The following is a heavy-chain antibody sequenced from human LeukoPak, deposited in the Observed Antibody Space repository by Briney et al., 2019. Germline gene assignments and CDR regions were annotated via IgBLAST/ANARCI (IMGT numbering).Heavy chain of an antibody. D-gene: IGHD3-22*01. CDR2: IIPILGIA. CDR1: GGTFSSYA. J-gene: IGHJ4*02. CDR3: ARDRGYDSSGYSPTGPLFDY. Sequence: SVKVSCKASGGTFSSYAISWVRQAPGQGLEWMGRIIPILGIANHAQKFQGRVTITADKSTSTAYMELSSLRSEDTAVYYCARDRGYDSSGYSPTGPLFDYWGQGTLVTVSS. V-gene: IGHV1-69*04.